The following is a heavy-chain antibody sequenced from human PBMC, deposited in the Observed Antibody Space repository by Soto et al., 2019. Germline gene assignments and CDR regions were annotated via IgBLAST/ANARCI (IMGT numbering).Heavy chain of an antibody. CDR2: ISGSGGST. Sequence: PGGSLRLSCAASGFTFSSYAMSWVRQAPGKGLEWVSAISGSGGSTYYADSVKGRFTISRDNAKNSLYLQMNSLRAEDTAVYYCAVTMYYDFWSGYLSRSSLMDVWGKGTTVTVSS. V-gene: IGHV3-23*01. CDR1: GFTFSSYA. CDR3: AVTMYYDFWSGYLSRSSLMDV. J-gene: IGHJ6*04. D-gene: IGHD3-3*01.